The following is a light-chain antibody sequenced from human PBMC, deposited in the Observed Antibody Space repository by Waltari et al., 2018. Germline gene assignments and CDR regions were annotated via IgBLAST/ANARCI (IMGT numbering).Light chain of an antibody. J-gene: IGKJ1*01. CDR2: DSS. CDR3: QHSFGNPPWT. V-gene: IGKV1-39*01. CDR1: QFINTY. Sequence: DIQMAQSPSSLSASIGDRGTISCRASQFINTYLNWYQHKPGEAPKLLMYDSSTLQIGVPSRFSGSGSGTDFTLTISSLQPEDIATYYCQHSFGNPPWTFGRGTKV.